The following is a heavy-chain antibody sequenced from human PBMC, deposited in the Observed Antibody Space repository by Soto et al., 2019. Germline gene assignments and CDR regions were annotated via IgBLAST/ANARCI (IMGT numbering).Heavy chain of an antibody. CDR2: IKSKPDGGTT. V-gene: IGHV3-15*01. Sequence: EMQLVESGGGLVKPGGSLRLSCAASGFTFSNAWMSWVRQAPGKGLEWVGRIKSKPDGGTTDYAAPVKGRFTISRDDSKHMLYLQMNSLKTEDTAVYYCITAPGSPAYWVQGTLVTVSS. CDR3: ITAPGSPAY. D-gene: IGHD6-13*01. CDR1: GFTFSNAW. J-gene: IGHJ4*02.